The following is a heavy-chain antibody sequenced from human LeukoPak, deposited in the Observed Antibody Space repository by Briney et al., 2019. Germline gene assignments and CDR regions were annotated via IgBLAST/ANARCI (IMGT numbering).Heavy chain of an antibody. CDR1: RFTVSSNY. D-gene: IGHD3-16*02. CDR2: LEQDGSDA. J-gene: IGHJ3*01. V-gene: IGHV3-7*01. Sequence: GGSLRLSCAASRFTVSSNYMSWVRQAPGKGLEWVANLEQDGSDAYYVGSVKGRFTISRDNAKNSLFLQMNSLRVEDTAVYYCAREGPYRAFDVWGRGTMVTVSS. CDR3: AREGPYRAFDV.